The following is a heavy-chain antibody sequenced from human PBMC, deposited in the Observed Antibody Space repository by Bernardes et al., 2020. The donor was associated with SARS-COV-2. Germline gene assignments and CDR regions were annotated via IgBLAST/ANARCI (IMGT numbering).Heavy chain of an antibody. CDR1: GFTFSSYG. V-gene: IGHV3-30*03. CDR2: ISYDGSNK. Sequence: ALRLSCAASGFTFSSYGMHWVRQAPGKGLEWVALISYDGSNKYYADSVKGRFTISRDNSKNTLYLQMNSLRAEDTAVYYCARVRQNYYYGMDVWGQGTTVTVSS. J-gene: IGHJ6*02. CDR3: ARVRQNYYYGMDV.